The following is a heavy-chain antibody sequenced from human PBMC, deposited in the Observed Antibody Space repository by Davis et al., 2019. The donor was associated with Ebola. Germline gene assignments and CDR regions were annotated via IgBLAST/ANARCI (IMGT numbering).Heavy chain of an antibody. J-gene: IGHJ4*02. CDR3: ARAPTWSEINYYCFDY. CDR2: MNPNSGNT. CDR1: GYTFTGYY. V-gene: IGHV1-8*02. D-gene: IGHD3-10*01. Sequence: ASVKVSCKASGYTFTGYYMHWVRQAPGQGLEWMGWMNPNSGNTGYAQKFQGRVSMTRNTSISTAYMELSSLRSDDTAVYYCARAPTWSEINYYCFDYWGQGTLVTVSS.